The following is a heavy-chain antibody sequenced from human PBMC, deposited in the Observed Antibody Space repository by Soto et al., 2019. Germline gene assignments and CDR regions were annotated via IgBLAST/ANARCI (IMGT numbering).Heavy chain of an antibody. Sequence: ASVKVSCKASGYTFTSYYMHWVRQAPGQGLEWIGIINPSGGSTSYAQKFQGRVTMTRDTSTSTAYMELSSLRYEDTTVYYCAKGRSSSGWPTIYNWFDPWGQGTLDTAST. J-gene: IGHJ5*02. CDR3: AKGRSSSGWPTIYNWFDP. CDR1: GYTFTSYY. CDR2: INPSGGST. D-gene: IGHD6-19*01. V-gene: IGHV1-46*01.